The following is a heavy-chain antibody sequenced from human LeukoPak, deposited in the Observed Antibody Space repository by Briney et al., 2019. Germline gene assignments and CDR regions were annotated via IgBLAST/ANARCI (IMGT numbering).Heavy chain of an antibody. J-gene: IGHJ4*02. V-gene: IGHV1-69*06. CDR1: GGTSSSYA. CDR2: IIPIFGTA. D-gene: IGHD5-24*01. CDR3: AILPQDGYNSSPDY. Sequence: GSSVKVSCKATGGTSSSYAISWVRQAPGQGLEWMGGIIPIFGTANYAQKFQGRVTITADKSTSTAYMELSSLRSEDTAVYYCAILPQDGYNSSPDYWGQGTLVTVSS.